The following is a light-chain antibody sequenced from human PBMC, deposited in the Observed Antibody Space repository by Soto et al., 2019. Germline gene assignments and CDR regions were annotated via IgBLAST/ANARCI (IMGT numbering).Light chain of an antibody. CDR1: QSVSNNN. V-gene: IGKV3-20*01. CDR2: GAS. Sequence: IVLTQSARTLSLSPGERATLSCRASQSVSNNNLAWYQQKPGQSPRLLIYGASSRATGIPARFSGSGSGTDFTLTISDVEPEDFAVYYCHQRQSWPRTFGQGTKVDI. CDR3: HQRQSWPRT. J-gene: IGKJ1*01.